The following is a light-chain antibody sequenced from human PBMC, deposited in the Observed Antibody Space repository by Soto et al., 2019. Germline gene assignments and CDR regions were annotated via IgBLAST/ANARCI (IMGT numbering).Light chain of an antibody. V-gene: IGKV3-15*01. J-gene: IGKJ4*01. CDR2: DTS. Sequence: ETVLTQSPATLSLSPGERATLSCRASQTVSTNLAWYQQKPGQAPRLLIYDTSTRATGVPTRFSGSRSGAEFTLTINSLQSEDFAVYYCQPYNNWPLTFGGGTKV. CDR1: QTVSTN. CDR3: QPYNNWPLT.